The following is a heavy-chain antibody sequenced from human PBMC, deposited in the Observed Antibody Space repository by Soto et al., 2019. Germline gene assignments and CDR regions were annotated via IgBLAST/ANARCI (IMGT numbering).Heavy chain of an antibody. CDR1: VYTLTELS. D-gene: IGHD6-19*01. J-gene: IGHJ4*02. CDR2: FDPEDGET. Sequence: SSVKVSCKVSVYTLTELSMHCVRQAPGKGLEWMGGFDPEDGETIYAQKFQGRVTMTEDTSTDTAYMELSSLRSEDTAVYYCATLAVAGSPKDYWGQGTLVTVSS. V-gene: IGHV1-24*01. CDR3: ATLAVAGSPKDY.